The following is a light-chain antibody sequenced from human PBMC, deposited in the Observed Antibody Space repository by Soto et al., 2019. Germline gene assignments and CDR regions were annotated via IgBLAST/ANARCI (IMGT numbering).Light chain of an antibody. Sequence: DIQLTQSPSILSASVGDRVTITCRASQGISSYLAWYQQKPGKAPKLLIYAASTLQSGVPSRFSGSGSGTEFTLTISSLQPEDFATYYCQQLNSYLMYTFGQGTKLEIK. CDR3: QQLNSYLMYT. V-gene: IGKV1-9*01. J-gene: IGKJ2*01. CDR1: QGISSY. CDR2: AAS.